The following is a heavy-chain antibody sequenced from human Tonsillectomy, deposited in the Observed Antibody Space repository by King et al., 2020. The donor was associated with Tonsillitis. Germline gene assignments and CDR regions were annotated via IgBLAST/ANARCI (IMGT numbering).Heavy chain of an antibody. D-gene: IGHD1-1*01. V-gene: IGHV6-1*01. CDR2: TCYRSKCYN. CDR1: GDSVSSDSAA. Sequence: VQLQQSGPGLVKPSQTLSLTCAISGDSVSSDSAAWNWIRQSPSRGLEWLGRTCYRSKCYNDYAVSVKSRITINPDTSKNQFSLQLNSVTPDDTAVYYCARMQLERLLIWAFDIWGQGTMVTVSS. CDR3: ARMQLERLLIWAFDI. J-gene: IGHJ3*02.